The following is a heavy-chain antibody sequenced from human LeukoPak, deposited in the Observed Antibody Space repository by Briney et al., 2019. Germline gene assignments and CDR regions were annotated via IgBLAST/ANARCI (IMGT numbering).Heavy chain of an antibody. Sequence: GGSLRLSCAASGFTFSSYAMSWVRQAPGKGLEWVSVISGSGGITYYADSVKGRFTISRDSSKNTLYLQMNSLRAEDTAVYYCAKGIGLYYYDTWGQGTLVTVSS. CDR3: AKGIGLYYYDT. D-gene: IGHD3-22*01. CDR1: GFTFSSYA. CDR2: ISGSGGIT. V-gene: IGHV3-23*01. J-gene: IGHJ4*02.